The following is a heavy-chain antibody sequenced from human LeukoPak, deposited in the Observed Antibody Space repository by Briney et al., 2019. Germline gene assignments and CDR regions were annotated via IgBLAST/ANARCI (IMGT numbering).Heavy chain of an antibody. CDR3: ARTDGSGRVLGAFDI. D-gene: IGHD3-10*01. J-gene: IGHJ3*02. Sequence: GGSLKISCKGSGYSFTSYWIGWVRQMPGKGLEWMGIIYPGDSDTRYSPSFQGQVTISADKSISTAYLQWSSLKASDTAMYYCARTDGSGRVLGAFDIWGQGTMVTVSS. CDR2: IYPGDSDT. V-gene: IGHV5-51*01. CDR1: GYSFTSYW.